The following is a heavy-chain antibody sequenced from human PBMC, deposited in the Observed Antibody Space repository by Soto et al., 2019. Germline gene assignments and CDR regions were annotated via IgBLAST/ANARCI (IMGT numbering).Heavy chain of an antibody. J-gene: IGHJ6*02. CDR1: GYTFTSYA. CDR2: INAGNGNT. V-gene: IGHV1-3*01. Sequence: GSSVKVSCKASGYTFTSYAMHWVRHAPGQRLEWMGWINAGNGNTKYSQKFQGRVTITRDTSASTAYMELSSLRSEDTAVYYCARWKGYCSSTSCYKGAWGMDVWGQGTTVTVSS. CDR3: ARWKGYCSSTSCYKGAWGMDV. D-gene: IGHD2-2*02.